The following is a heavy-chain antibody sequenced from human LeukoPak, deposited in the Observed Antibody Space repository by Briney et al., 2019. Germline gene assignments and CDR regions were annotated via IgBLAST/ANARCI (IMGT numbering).Heavy chain of an antibody. CDR2: IYYSGST. V-gene: IGHV4-59*01. CDR1: GGSISSYY. Sequence: SETLSLTCTVSGGSISSYYWSWIRQPPGKGLEWIGYIYYSGSTNYNPSLKSRVTISVDTSKNQFSLKLSSVTAADTAVYYCARGKGIAVAGTLYYYYYMDAWGKGTTVTVSS. CDR3: ARGKGIAVAGTLYYYYYMDA. D-gene: IGHD6-19*01. J-gene: IGHJ6*03.